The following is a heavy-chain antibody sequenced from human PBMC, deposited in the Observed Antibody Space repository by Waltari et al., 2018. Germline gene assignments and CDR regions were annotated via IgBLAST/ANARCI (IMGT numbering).Heavy chain of an antibody. D-gene: IGHD3-22*01. J-gene: IGHJ3*02. CDR1: GYSLSSGYY. CDR2: IYHSGST. CDR3: ATNYYDSSGYYDAFDI. V-gene: IGHV4-38-2*01. Sequence: QVQLQESGPGLVKPSETLSLTCAVSGYSLSSGYYWGWIRQPPGKGLEWIGSIYHSGSTYYNPSLKSRVTISVDTSKNQFSLKLSSVTAADTAVYYCATNYYDSSGYYDAFDIWGQGTMVTVSS.